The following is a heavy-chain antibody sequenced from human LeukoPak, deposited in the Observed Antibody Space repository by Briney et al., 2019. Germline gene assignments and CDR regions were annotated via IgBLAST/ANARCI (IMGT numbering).Heavy chain of an antibody. CDR1: GGSLSSYY. CDR2: IYTSGST. J-gene: IGHJ3*02. Sequence: SETLSLTCTVSGGSLSSYYWSWIRQPAGKGLEWIGRIYTSGSTNYNPSLTSRVTMSVDTSRNQSSLTLSSVTAADTAVYYCAGEGSSTSLDACDIWGQGTMVRVST. V-gene: IGHV4-4*07. D-gene: IGHD2-2*01. CDR3: AGEGSSTSLDACDI.